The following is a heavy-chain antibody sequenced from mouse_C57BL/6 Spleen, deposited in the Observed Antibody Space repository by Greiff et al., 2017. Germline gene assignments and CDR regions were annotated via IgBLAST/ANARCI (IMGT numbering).Heavy chain of an antibody. CDR3: ARRGGYYQYFDV. CDR2: ILPGSGST. CDR1: GYTFTGYW. D-gene: IGHD2-3*01. V-gene: IGHV1-9*01. J-gene: IGHJ1*03. Sequence: QVQLQQSGAELMKPGASVKLSCKATGYTFTGYWIEWVKQRPGHGLEWIGEILPGSGSTNYNEKFKGKATLTADTSTNTAYMRLSSLTTEDSAIYYCARRGGYYQYFDVWGTGTTVTVSS.